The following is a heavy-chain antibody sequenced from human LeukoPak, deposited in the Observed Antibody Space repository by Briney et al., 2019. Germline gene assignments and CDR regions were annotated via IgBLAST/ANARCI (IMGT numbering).Heavy chain of an antibody. Sequence: PGGSLRLSCAASGFTFSSYGMHWVRQAPGKGLEWVAVISYDGSNKYYADSVKGRFTISRDNSKNTLYLQMNSLRAEDTAVYYCARALGYCSGGSCLVDYWGQGTLVTVSS. CDR1: GFTFSSYG. J-gene: IGHJ4*02. V-gene: IGHV3-30*03. CDR3: ARALGYCSGGSCLVDY. CDR2: ISYDGSNK. D-gene: IGHD2-15*01.